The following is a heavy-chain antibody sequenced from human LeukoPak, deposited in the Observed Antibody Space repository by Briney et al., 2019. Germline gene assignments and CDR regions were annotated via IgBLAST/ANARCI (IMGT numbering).Heavy chain of an antibody. CDR1: GGSISSSSYY. V-gene: IGHV4-39*07. J-gene: IGHJ4*02. D-gene: IGHD2-2*01. Sequence: SETLSLTCTVSGGSISSSSYYWGWIRQPPGKGLEWIGSIYYRGSTYHNPSLKSRVTISVDTSKNQFSLKLNSVTTTDTAVYYCASQMSGTSVSYWGQGTLVTVSS. CDR2: IYYRGST. CDR3: ASQMSGTSVSY.